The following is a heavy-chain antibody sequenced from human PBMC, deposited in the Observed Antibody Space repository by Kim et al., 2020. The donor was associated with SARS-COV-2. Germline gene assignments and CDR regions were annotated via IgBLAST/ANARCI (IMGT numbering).Heavy chain of an antibody. Sequence: SETLSLTCAVYGGSFSGYYWSWIRQPPGKGLEWIGEINHSGSTNYNPSLKSRVTISVDTSTNQFSLKLSSVTAADTAVYYCARGRGIAAAGTLLYYYYYGMDVWGQGTTVTVSS. V-gene: IGHV4-34*01. J-gene: IGHJ6*02. CDR3: ARGRGIAAAGTLLYYYYYGMDV. CDR1: GGSFSGYY. D-gene: IGHD6-13*01. CDR2: INHSGST.